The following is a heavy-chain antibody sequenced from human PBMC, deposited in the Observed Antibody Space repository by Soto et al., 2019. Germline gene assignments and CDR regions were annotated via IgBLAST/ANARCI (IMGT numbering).Heavy chain of an antibody. J-gene: IGHJ5*02. Sequence: QVQLQESGPGLVKPSGTLSLTCAVSGGSISSSNWWSWVRQPPGKALEWIGEIYHSGSTNYNPSLKGRATIPEEKSKNQFPLKLGSVPAADTAVYYCARFHSNGYAGSDPWGQGTLVTVS. V-gene: IGHV4-4*02. CDR3: ARFHSNGYAGSDP. D-gene: IGHD5-18*01. CDR1: GGSISSSNW. CDR2: IYHSGST.